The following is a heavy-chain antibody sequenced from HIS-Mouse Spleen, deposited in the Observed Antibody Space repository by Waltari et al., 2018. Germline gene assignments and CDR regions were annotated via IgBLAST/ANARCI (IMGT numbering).Heavy chain of an antibody. D-gene: IGHD6-13*01. J-gene: IGHJ2*01. CDR1: GGSISSSSYY. CDR2: IYYSGST. Sequence: QLQELGPGLVKPSETLSLTCTVSGGSISSSSYYWGWIRQPPGKGLEWIGSIYYSGSTYYNPSLKSRVTISVDTSKNQFSLKLSSVTAADTAVYYCAREIPYSSSWYDWYFDLWGRGTLVTVSS. CDR3: AREIPYSSSWYDWYFDL. V-gene: IGHV4-39*07.